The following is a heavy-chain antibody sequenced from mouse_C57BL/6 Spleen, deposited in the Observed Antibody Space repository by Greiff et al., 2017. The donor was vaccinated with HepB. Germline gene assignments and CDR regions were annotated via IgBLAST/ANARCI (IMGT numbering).Heavy chain of an antibody. CDR2: IHPNSGST. CDR1: GYTFTSYW. Sequence: QVQLQQPGAELVKPGASVKLSCKASGYTFTSYWMHWVKQRPGQGLEWIGMIHPNSGSTNYNEKFKSKATLTVDKSSSTAYMQLSSLTSEDSAVYYCARKKRGNEDWYFDVWGTGTTVTVSS. J-gene: IGHJ1*03. V-gene: IGHV1-64*01. CDR3: ARKKRGNEDWYFDV.